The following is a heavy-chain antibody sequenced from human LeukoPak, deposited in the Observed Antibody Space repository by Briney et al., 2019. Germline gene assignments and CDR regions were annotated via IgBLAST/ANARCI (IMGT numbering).Heavy chain of an antibody. D-gene: IGHD6-13*01. CDR2: ISYDGNNK. CDR1: GFTFSSYG. Sequence: GGSLRLSCAASGFTFSSYGMHWVRQAPGKGLEWVAAISYDGNNKHYADSLKGRFTISRDNSKNTLYLQMNSLRAEDTAVYYCAKEQGGSSWSNFDYWGQGALVTVSS. V-gene: IGHV3-30*18. CDR3: AKEQGGSSWSNFDY. J-gene: IGHJ4*02.